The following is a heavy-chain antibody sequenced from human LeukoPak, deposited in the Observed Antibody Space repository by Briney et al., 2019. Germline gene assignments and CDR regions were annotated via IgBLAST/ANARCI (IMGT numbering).Heavy chain of an antibody. Sequence: GSVKVSCKASGYTFTSYGISWVRQAPGQGLEWMGWISAYNGNTNYAQKLQGRVTMTTDTSTSTAYMELRSLRSDDTAVYYCARDWGFGYYDSSPPSLDYWGQGTLVTVSS. CDR3: ARDWGFGYYDSSPPSLDY. CDR2: ISAYNGNT. CDR1: GYTFTSYG. J-gene: IGHJ4*02. D-gene: IGHD3-22*01. V-gene: IGHV1-18*01.